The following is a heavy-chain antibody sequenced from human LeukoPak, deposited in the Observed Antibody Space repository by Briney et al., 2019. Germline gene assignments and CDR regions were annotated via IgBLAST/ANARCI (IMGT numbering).Heavy chain of an antibody. Sequence: NTSETLSLTCTVSGGSISSGSYYWSWVRQPAGKGLEWIGRIYTSGSTNYNPSLKSRVTISVDTSKNQFSLKLSSVIAADTAVYYCARGEGYYYDSSGYYDDAFDIWGQGTMVTVSS. CDR3: ARGEGYYYDSSGYYDDAFDI. V-gene: IGHV4-61*02. J-gene: IGHJ3*02. CDR2: IYTSGST. D-gene: IGHD3-22*01. CDR1: GGSISSGSYY.